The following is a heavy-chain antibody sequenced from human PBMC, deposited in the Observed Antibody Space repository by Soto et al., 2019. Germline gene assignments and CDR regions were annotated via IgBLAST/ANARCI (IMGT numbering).Heavy chain of an antibody. D-gene: IGHD2-2*01. CDR1: GFTFSSYW. CDR3: AREAQYQLLYYYYYGMDV. V-gene: IGHV3-7*01. J-gene: IGHJ6*02. CDR2: IKQDGSEK. Sequence: EVQLVESGGGLVQPGGSLRLSCAASGFTFSSYWMSWVRQAPGKGLEWVANIKQDGSEKYYVDSVKGRFTISRDNAKNSLYLQMNSLRAEDTAVYYCAREAQYQLLYYYYYGMDVWGQGTTVTVSS.